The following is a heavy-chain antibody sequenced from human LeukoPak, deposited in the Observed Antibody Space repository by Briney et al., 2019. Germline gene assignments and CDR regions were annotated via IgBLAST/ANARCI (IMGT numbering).Heavy chain of an antibody. J-gene: IGHJ4*02. CDR1: GGPFSGYY. CDR3: ARYGSGSYFY. Sequence: SETLSLTCAVYGGPFSGYYWNWIRQPPGKGLEWIGEINHSGSTNYNPSLKSRVTISVDTSKNQFSLKLSSVTAADTAVYYCARYGSGSYFYWGQGTLVTVSS. V-gene: IGHV4-34*01. CDR2: INHSGST. D-gene: IGHD3-10*01.